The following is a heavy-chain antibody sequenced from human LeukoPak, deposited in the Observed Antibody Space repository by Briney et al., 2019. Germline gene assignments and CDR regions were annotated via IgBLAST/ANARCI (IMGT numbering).Heavy chain of an antibody. D-gene: IGHD2-15*01. CDR2: IYYSGST. CDR1: GGSISSSSYY. CDR3: ATTKPPHHCSGGSCYSGSAFDI. Sequence: PSETLSLTCTVSGGSISSSSYYWGWIRQPPGKGLEWIGSIYYSGSTYYNPSLKSRVTISVDTSKNQFSLKLSSVTAADTAVYYCATTKPPHHCSGGSCYSGSAFDIWGQGTMVTVSS. V-gene: IGHV4-39*07. J-gene: IGHJ3*02.